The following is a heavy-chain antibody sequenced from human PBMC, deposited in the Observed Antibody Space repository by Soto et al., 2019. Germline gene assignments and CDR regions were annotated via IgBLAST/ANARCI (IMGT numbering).Heavy chain of an antibody. D-gene: IGHD6-6*01. J-gene: IGHJ4*02. Sequence: GGSLRLSCAASGFTFSNYAMSWVRQAPGKGLEWVSAIGGGGVPTYHADSVKGRFTISRDNAKNSLYLQMNSLRAEDTAVYYCASEYRYWGQGTLVTVSS. CDR1: GFTFSNYA. CDR2: IGGGGVPT. V-gene: IGHV3-23*01. CDR3: ASEYRY.